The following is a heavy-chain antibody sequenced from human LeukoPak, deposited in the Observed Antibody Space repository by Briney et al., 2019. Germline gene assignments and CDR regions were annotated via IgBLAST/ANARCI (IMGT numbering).Heavy chain of an antibody. V-gene: IGHV1-18*01. CDR3: ARDQNYYYGSGTYYNWFDS. CDR2: ISAYNGNT. J-gene: IGHJ5*01. D-gene: IGHD3-10*01. Sequence: ASVKVSCKASGYTFTSYGIGWVRQAPGQGLEWMGWISAYNGNTNYAQRLQGRVTMTTDTSTSSAYMELRSLRSDDTAVYYCARDQNYYYGSGTYYNWFDSWGQGTLVTVSS. CDR1: GYTFTSYG.